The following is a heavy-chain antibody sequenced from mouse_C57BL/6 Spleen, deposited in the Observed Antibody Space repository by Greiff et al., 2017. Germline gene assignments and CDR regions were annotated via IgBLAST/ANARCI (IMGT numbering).Heavy chain of an antibody. J-gene: IGHJ2*01. CDR1: GYAFSSSW. V-gene: IGHV1-82*01. Sequence: VKLVESGPELVKPGASVKISCKASGYAFSSSWMNWVKQRPGTGLEWIGRIYPGDGDTNYNGKFKGKATLTADKSSSTAYMQLSSLTSEDSAVYFCANYGSSYEGDYFDYWGQGTTLTVSS. CDR3: ANYGSSYEGDYFDY. CDR2: IYPGDGDT. D-gene: IGHD1-1*01.